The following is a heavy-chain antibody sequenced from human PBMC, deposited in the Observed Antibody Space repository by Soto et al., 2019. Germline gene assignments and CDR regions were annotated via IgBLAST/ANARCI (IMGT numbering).Heavy chain of an antibody. D-gene: IGHD3-22*01. CDR3: ARDLKSSGYYDSGGYYGY. J-gene: IGHJ4*02. V-gene: IGHV1-69*13. CDR1: GGTFSSYA. CDR2: IIPIFGTA. Sequence: SVKVSCKASGGTFSSYAISWVRQAPGQGLEWMGGIIPIFGTANYAQKFQGRVTITADESTSTAYMELSSLRSEDTAVYYCARDLKSSGYYDSGGYYGYWGQGTLVTVSS.